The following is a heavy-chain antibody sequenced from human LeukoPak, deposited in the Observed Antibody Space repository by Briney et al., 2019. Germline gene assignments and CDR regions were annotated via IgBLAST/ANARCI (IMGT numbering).Heavy chain of an antibody. J-gene: IGHJ4*02. Sequence: SGPTLLKPTQTLTLTCTFSGFSLSTSGVGVGWIRQPPGKALKWLALIYWNDDKRYSPSLKSRLTITKDTSKNQVVLTMTNMVPVDTATYYCAHRRITMVRGVSGFDYWGQGTLVTVSS. D-gene: IGHD3-10*01. CDR2: IYWNDDK. CDR1: GFSLSTSGVG. V-gene: IGHV2-5*01. CDR3: AHRRITMVRGVSGFDY.